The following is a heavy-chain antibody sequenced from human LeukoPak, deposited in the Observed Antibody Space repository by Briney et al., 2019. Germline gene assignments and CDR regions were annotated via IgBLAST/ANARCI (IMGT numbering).Heavy chain of an antibody. CDR3: AKAWSGSSSSCYNY. D-gene: IGHD2-2*02. J-gene: IGHJ4*02. CDR2: ISGSDSST. Sequence: LAGGSLRLSCAASGFTFSIYAMSWVRQAPGKGLEWVSTISGSDSSTFYADSLKGRFTISRDNSKNTLYLQVNSLRAEDTAVYYCAKAWSGSSSSCYNYWGQGTLVTVSS. CDR1: GFTFSIYA. V-gene: IGHV3-23*01.